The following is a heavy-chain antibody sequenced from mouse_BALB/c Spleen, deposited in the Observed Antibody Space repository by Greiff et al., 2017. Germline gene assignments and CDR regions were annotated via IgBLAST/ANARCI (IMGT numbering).Heavy chain of an antibody. Sequence: VQLQQSGAELVRPGASVKLSCTASGFTFNDYYMHWVQQRPEQGLEWIGWIDTENGDTEYAPKFKGKATMTVDKSSSTAYLQLSSLTSEDSAVYYCARGVKTARNAMDYWGQGTSVTVSS. CDR3: ARGVKTARNAMDY. D-gene: IGHD2-13*01. J-gene: IGHJ4*01. CDR2: IDTENGDT. CDR1: GFTFNDYY. V-gene: IGHV14-4*02.